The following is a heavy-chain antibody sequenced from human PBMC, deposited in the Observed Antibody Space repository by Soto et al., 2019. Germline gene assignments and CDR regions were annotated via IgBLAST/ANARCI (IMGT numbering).Heavy chain of an antibody. CDR3: ARNSWSNFVILGYFDF. J-gene: IGHJ4*02. CDR1: GDSINSYY. D-gene: IGHD4-4*01. V-gene: IGHV4-59*01. CDR2: IDYSGVT. Sequence: SETLSLTCTVSGDSINSYYWSWIRQPPGKGLEWIGYIDYSGVTNYNPSLNSRVSISVDTSKNQFSLRLRSVTAADTAVYYCARNSWSNFVILGYFDFWGQGTLVTVSS.